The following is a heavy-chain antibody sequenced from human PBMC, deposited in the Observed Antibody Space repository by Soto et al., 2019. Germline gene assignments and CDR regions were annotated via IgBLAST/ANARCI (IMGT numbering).Heavy chain of an antibody. D-gene: IGHD2-2*01. CDR3: ARHPVYATGWQIDY. CDR1: GGSISSNIYH. J-gene: IGHJ4*02. Sequence: SETLSLTCTVSGGSISSNIYHWGWIRQPPGKGLEWIGRIYNSGRTYYNASLKSRVSISIDTSKNQFSLKLTSVTAADTAVYYCARHPVYATGWQIDYWAQGALVPVSS. V-gene: IGHV4-39*01. CDR2: IYNSGRT.